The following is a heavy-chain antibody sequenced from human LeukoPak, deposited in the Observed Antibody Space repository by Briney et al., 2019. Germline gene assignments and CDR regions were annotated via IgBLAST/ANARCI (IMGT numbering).Heavy chain of an antibody. CDR3: VREYRNILSFGGVIAFFDY. J-gene: IGHJ4*02. V-gene: IGHV4-34*01. Sequence: SETLSLTCAVYGGSFSGYYWSWIRQPPGKGLEWIGEINHSGSTNYNPSLKSRVTISVDTSKNQFSLKLSSVTAPDTAMYYCVREYRNILSFGGVIAFFDYWGQGALVTVSS. CDR2: INHSGST. CDR1: GGSFSGYY. D-gene: IGHD3-16*01.